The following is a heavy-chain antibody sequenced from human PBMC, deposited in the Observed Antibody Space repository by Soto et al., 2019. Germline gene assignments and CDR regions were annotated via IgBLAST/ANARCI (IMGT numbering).Heavy chain of an antibody. D-gene: IGHD3-3*01. CDR3: AKDRAGDFGVIIITVGRSNYGLDV. V-gene: IGHV3-23*01. J-gene: IGHJ6*02. Sequence: GGSLRLSCAASGFTFSFYALTWVRQVPGKGLEWVSGISGSGGSTYYADSVKGRFTISRDNSKNTLYLQMNSLRAEDTAIYYCAKDRAGDFGVIIITVGRSNYGLDVWGQGTTVTVYS. CDR1: GFTFSFYA. CDR2: ISGSGGST.